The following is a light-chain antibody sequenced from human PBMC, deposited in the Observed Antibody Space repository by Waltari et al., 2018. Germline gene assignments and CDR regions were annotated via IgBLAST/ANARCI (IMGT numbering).Light chain of an antibody. Sequence: QAVVTQAPSLTVSPGGTVTLTCASSTGPVTRGHYPYWFQQKPGQAPRTLIYDTSNTHSWTPARFTGSLFGGKAALTLSGAQPEDEAEYYCLLFYNGPRVFGGGTKLTVL. CDR3: LLFYNGPRV. J-gene: IGLJ3*02. V-gene: IGLV7-46*01. CDR2: DTS. CDR1: TGPVTRGHY.